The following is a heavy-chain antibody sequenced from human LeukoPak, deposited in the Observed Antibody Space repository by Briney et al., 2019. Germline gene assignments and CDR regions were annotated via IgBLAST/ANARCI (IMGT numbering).Heavy chain of an antibody. CDR1: GGSISSYY. J-gene: IGHJ5*02. CDR3: ARGPLTVTTYNWFDP. Sequence: SETLSLTCTVSGGSISSYYWSWIRQPPGKGLEWIGYIYYSGSTNYNPSLKSRVTISVDTSKNQFSLKLSSVTAADTAVYYCARGPLTVTTYNWFDPWGQGTLVTVSS. D-gene: IGHD4-17*01. CDR2: IYYSGST. V-gene: IGHV4-59*01.